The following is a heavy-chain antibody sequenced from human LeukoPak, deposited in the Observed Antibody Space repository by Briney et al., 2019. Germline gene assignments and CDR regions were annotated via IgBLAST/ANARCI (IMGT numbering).Heavy chain of an antibody. CDR3: ARAPTVTTNFDY. CDR2: IYSRGTT. CDR1: GFIVSSNY. V-gene: IGHV3-66*01. Sequence: GGSLRLSCAASGFIVSSNYMSWVRQAPGKGLEWVSIIYSRGTTFYADSVRGRFTISRDSSENTVYLQMNSLRAEDTAVYYCARAPTVTTNFDYWGQGALVTVFS. J-gene: IGHJ4*02. D-gene: IGHD4-17*01.